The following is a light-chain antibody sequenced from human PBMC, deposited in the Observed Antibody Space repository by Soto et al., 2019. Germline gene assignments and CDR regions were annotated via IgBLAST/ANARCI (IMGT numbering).Light chain of an antibody. CDR2: LNNDGSH. V-gene: IGLV4-69*01. J-gene: IGLJ3*02. Sequence: QSVLTQSPSASASLGASVKLTCTLSSGHSTYAIAWHQQQPEKGPRYLMKLNNDGSHTKGDGIPDRFSGSSSGAERYLTISSPQSEDEADYYCQTWVTGPPWVFGGGTKLTVL. CDR1: SGHSTYA. CDR3: QTWVTGPPWV.